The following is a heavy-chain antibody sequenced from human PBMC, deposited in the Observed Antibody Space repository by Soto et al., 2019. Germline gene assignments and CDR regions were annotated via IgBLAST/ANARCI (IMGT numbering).Heavy chain of an antibody. V-gene: IGHV4-59*01. J-gene: IGHJ6*02. D-gene: IGHD5-12*01. Sequence: KTSETLSLTCTVSGSSISSYYWSWIRQPPGKGLEWIGYIYYSGSTNYNPSLKSRVTISVDTSKNQFSLKLSSVTAADTAVYYCARGGWLQFVYYYYGMDVWGQGTTVTVS. CDR2: IYYSGST. CDR1: GSSISSYY. CDR3: ARGGWLQFVYYYYGMDV.